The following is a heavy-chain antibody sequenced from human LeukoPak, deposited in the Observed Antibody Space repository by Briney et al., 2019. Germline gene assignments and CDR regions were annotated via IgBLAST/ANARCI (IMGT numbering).Heavy chain of an antibody. CDR1: GYSISSGYS. CDR2: IHHSGRT. V-gene: IGHV4-38-2*02. J-gene: IGHJ6*03. Sequence: SETLSLTCTVSGYSISSGYSWGWIRQPPGKGLEWIGSIHHSGRTYYNPSLKSRVTLSVDTSKNQFSLRLSSVTAADTAVYYCARGLRDEDRHYNYYYMDVWGKGTTVTVSS. CDR3: ARGLRDEDRHYNYYYMDV. D-gene: IGHD2-21*01.